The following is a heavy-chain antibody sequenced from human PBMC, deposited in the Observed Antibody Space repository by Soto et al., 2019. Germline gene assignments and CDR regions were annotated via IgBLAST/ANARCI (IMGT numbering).Heavy chain of an antibody. D-gene: IGHD5-12*01. J-gene: IGHJ5*02. V-gene: IGHV4-39*01. Sequence: PSETLSLTCTVSGGSISSSSYYWGWIRQPPGKGLEWIGSIYYSGSTYYNPSLKSRVTISVDTSKNQFSLKLSSVTAADTAVYYCARLDRGLRTENWFDPWGQGTLVTVSS. CDR2: IYYSGST. CDR3: ARLDRGLRTENWFDP. CDR1: GGSISSSSYY.